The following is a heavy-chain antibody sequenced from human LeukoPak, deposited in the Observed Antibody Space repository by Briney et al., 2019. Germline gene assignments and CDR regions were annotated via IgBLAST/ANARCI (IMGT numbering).Heavy chain of an antibody. CDR1: GFTFSSYA. CDR2: ISGSGGST. D-gene: IGHD6-6*01. V-gene: IGHV3-23*01. J-gene: IGHJ3*02. Sequence: PGGSLRLSCAASGFTFSSYAMSWVRQAPGKGLEWVSAISGSGGSTYYADSVKGRFTISRDNSKNTLYLQMNSLRAEDTAVYYCAKDLRYSSSSGDAFDIWGQGTSVTVSS. CDR3: AKDLRYSSSSGDAFDI.